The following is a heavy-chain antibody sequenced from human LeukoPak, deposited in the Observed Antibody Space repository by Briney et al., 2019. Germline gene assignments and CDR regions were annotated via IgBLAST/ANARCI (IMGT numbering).Heavy chain of an antibody. CDR1: GGSISSSSYS. CDR2: IYYSGIT. V-gene: IGHV4-39*01. J-gene: IGHJ3*02. Sequence: TPSETLSLTCTASGGSISSSSYSWGWIRQPPGKGLEWIGSIYYSGITYYNPSLKSRITISVDTSKNQFSLRLSSVTAADTAVYYCARQQTHRAFDIWGQGTMVTVA. CDR3: ARQQTHRAFDI.